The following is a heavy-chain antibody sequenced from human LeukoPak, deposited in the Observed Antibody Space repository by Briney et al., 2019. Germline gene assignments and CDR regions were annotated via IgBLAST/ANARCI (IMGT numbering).Heavy chain of an antibody. Sequence: PGGSLRLSCAASGFTFSSYEMNWVRQAPGKGLEWISYISSSGSDIYYEDSVKGRFTISRDNAKNSLYLQMNSLRAEDTAVYYCASLFAVTSYWYFDLWGRGALVTVSS. CDR2: ISSSGSDI. CDR1: GFTFSSYE. J-gene: IGHJ2*01. CDR3: ASLFAVTSYWYFDL. D-gene: IGHD4-17*01. V-gene: IGHV3-48*03.